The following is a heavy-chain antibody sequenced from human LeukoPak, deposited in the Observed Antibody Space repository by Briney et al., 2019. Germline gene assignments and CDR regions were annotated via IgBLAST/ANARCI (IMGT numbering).Heavy chain of an antibody. J-gene: IGHJ6*03. Sequence: GASVKVSCKASGYTFTSYYMHWVRQAPGQGLEWMGIINPSGGSTSYAQKFQGRVTMTRDTSTSTVYMELSSLRSGDTAVYYCARGGPVGVTAIWWDYYYYYMDVWGKGTTVTISS. CDR3: ARGGPVGVTAIWWDYYYYYMDV. V-gene: IGHV1-46*01. CDR2: INPSGGST. D-gene: IGHD2-21*02. CDR1: GYTFTSYY.